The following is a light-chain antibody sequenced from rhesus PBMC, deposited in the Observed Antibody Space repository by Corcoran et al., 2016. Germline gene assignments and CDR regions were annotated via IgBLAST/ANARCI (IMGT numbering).Light chain of an antibody. Sequence: QAALTQRPSVSGSPGQSVTISCTGTSSDIGGSDLVSWYQQLPGSAPKLLIYTVTKRPSGVSDRFSGSKSGNTASLTISGLQADDEAAYYCSSYAGSRTYGLFGGGTRLTFL. CDR1: SSDIGGSDL. J-gene: IGLJ2*01. CDR2: TVT. CDR3: SSYAGSRTYGL. V-gene: IGLV2-32*02.